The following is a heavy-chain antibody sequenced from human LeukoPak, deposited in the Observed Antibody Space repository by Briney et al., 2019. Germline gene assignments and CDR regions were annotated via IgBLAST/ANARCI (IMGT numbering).Heavy chain of an antibody. CDR3: ARDFSDGYNDRSFDY. CDR2: IYYSGST. D-gene: IGHD5-24*01. CDR1: GGSISSYY. J-gene: IGHJ4*02. V-gene: IGHV4-59*01. Sequence: PSETLSLTCTVSGGSISSYYWSWIRQPPGKGLEWIGYIYYSGSTNYNPSLKSRVTISVDTSKNQFSLKLSSVTAADTAVYYCARDFSDGYNDRSFDYWGQGTLVTGSS.